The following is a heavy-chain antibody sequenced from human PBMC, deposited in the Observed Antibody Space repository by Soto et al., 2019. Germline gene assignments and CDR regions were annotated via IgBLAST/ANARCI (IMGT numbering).Heavy chain of an antibody. V-gene: IGHV3-48*01. CDR1: GFTFSSYS. Sequence: GGSLRLSCAASGFTFSSYSMNWVRQAPGKGLEWVSYISSSSSTIYYADSVKGRFTISRDNAKNSLYLQMNSLTAEDTAVYYCAKGGAVYGLLTHDYWGQGTLVTVSS. CDR3: AKGGAVYGLLTHDY. CDR2: ISSSSSTI. J-gene: IGHJ4*02. D-gene: IGHD3-9*01.